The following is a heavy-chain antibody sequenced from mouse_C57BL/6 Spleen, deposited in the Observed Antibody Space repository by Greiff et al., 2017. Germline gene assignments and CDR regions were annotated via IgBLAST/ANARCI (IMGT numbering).Heavy chain of an antibody. Sequence: VQLKQSGAELVKPGASVKLSCTASGFNIKDYYMHWVKQRTDQGLEWIGRIDPEDGETKYAPTFQGKATITADTSSNTAYVQLSSLTSEDTAVYEYARWGTTVALDYWGQGTPRTVSS. CDR2: IDPEDGET. CDR3: ARWGTTVALDY. D-gene: IGHD1-1*01. V-gene: IGHV14-2*01. J-gene: IGHJ2*01. CDR1: GFNIKDYY.